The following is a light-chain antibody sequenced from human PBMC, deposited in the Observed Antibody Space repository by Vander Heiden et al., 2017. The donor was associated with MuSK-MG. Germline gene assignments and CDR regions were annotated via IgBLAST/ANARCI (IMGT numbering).Light chain of an antibody. J-gene: IGKJ1*01. CDR1: QSNSSY. CDR3: QQSDSTPWT. Sequence: DIQMTQSPSSLSASVGDRVTITCRASQSNSSYLNWYQQKPGKAPKLLIYAASSLQSGVPARFSGSGSGTDFTLTISRLQPEDVATYYCQQSDSTPWTFGQGTKVEIK. V-gene: IGKV1-39*01. CDR2: AAS.